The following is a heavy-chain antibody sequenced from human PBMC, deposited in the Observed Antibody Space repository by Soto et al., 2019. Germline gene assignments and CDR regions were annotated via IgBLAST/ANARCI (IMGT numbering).Heavy chain of an antibody. CDR1: GGTFSSYA. CDR2: IIPIFGTA. Sequence: QVQLAQSGAEVKKPGSSVKVSCKASGGTFSSYAISWVRQAPGQGLEWMGGIIPIFGTANYAQKFQGRVTITADKSTSTAYMELSSLRSEDTAVYYCARGRGSLGNYHGYFDYWGQGTLVTVSS. D-gene: IGHD1-7*01. V-gene: IGHV1-69*06. CDR3: ARGRGSLGNYHGYFDY. J-gene: IGHJ4*02.